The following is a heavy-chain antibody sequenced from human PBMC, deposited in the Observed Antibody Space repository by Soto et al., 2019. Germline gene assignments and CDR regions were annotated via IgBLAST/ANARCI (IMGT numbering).Heavy chain of an antibody. J-gene: IGHJ6*02. CDR1: GYIFVNYG. Sequence: QVQLVQSGDEVKKPGASVKASCKASGYIFVNYGIAWVRQAPGQGLEWMGWISPYTGNTHSASKVQGRLTITTDTSTSTAYMDRGSLTSDDTAVYYCVMVDNYVTPTPQDVWGQGTTVTVSS. CDR3: VMVDNYVTPTPQDV. CDR2: ISPYTGNT. V-gene: IGHV1-18*01. D-gene: IGHD3-16*01.